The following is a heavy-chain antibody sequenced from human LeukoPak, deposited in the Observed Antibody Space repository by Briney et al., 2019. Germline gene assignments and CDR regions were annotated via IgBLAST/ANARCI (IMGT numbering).Heavy chain of an antibody. D-gene: IGHD4-11*01. CDR2: ISYDGSNK. V-gene: IGHV3-30-3*01. CDR3: ARDRPGGTVTTDRRYRNYYYYMDV. J-gene: IGHJ6*03. Sequence: GGSLRLSCAASGFTFSSYAMHWVRQAPGKGLEWVAVISYDGSNKYYADSVKGRFSISRDNSKNTLYLQMNSLRAEDTAVYYCARDRPGGTVTTDRRYRNYYYYMDVWGKGTTVTVSS. CDR1: GFTFSSYA.